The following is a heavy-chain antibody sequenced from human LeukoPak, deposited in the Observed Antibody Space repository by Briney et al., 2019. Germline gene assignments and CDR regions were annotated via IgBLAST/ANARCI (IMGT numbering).Heavy chain of an antibody. J-gene: IGHJ4*02. CDR3: AKDFYGDFLYYFDY. Sequence: GRSLRLSCAASGSTSSSYGMHWVRQAPGKGLEWVAVISYDGSNKYYADSVKGRFTISRDNSKNTLYLQMNSLRAEDTAVYYCAKDFYGDFLYYFDYWGQGTLVTVSS. D-gene: IGHD4-17*01. V-gene: IGHV3-30*18. CDR2: ISYDGSNK. CDR1: GSTSSSYG.